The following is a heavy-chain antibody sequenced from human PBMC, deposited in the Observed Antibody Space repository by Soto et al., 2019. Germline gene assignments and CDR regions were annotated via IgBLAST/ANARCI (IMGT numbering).Heavy chain of an antibody. J-gene: IGHJ3*02. Sequence: SVKVSCKASGGTFSSYAISWVRQAPGQGLEWMGGIIPIFGTANYAQKFQGRVTITADESTSTAYMELSSLRSEDTAVYYCARGISSFYVFWGGPSIAVAFDIGGKGKMATV. CDR3: ARGISSFYVFWGGPSIAVAFDI. D-gene: IGHD3-3*01. V-gene: IGHV1-69*13. CDR2: IIPIFGTA. CDR1: GGTFSSYA.